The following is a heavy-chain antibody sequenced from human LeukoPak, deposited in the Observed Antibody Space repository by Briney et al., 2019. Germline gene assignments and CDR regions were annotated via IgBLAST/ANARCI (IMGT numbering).Heavy chain of an antibody. D-gene: IGHD6-13*01. Sequence: GSLRLSCAASGFAFSDYYMSWIRQAPGKGLEWVSYISSSGSTIYYADSVKGRFTISRDNAKNSLYLQMNSLRAEDTAVYYCARGDFSSSWSYYYYYYMDVWGKGTTVTVSS. CDR2: ISSSGSTI. CDR1: GFAFSDYY. J-gene: IGHJ6*03. CDR3: ARGDFSSSWSYYYYYYMDV. V-gene: IGHV3-11*01.